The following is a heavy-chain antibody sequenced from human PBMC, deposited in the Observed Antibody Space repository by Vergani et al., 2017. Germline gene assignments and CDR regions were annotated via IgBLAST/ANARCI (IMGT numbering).Heavy chain of an antibody. J-gene: IGHJ6*02. CDR1: GGTFSSYA. CDR2: IIPIFGIA. CDR3: ARMVVATIKDYYYGIDV. Sequence: QVQLVQSGAEVKKPGSSVKVSCKASGGTFSSYAISWVRQAPGQGLEWMGGIIPIFGIANYAQKFQGRVTITADKSTSTVYMELSSLRSEDTAVYYCARMVVATIKDYYYGIDVWGQGTTVTVSS. D-gene: IGHD5-12*01. V-gene: IGHV1-69*17.